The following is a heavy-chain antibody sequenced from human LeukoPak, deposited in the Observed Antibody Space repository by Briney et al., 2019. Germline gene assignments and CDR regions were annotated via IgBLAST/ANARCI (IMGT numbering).Heavy chain of an antibody. D-gene: IGHD6-19*01. V-gene: IGHV3-15*07. CDR1: GFTFSNAW. Sequence: GGSLRLSCAASGFTFSNAWMNWVRQAPGKGLEWVGRIKSKTDGRTTDYAAPVKGRFTISRDDSKNTLYLQMNSLKTEDTAVYYCTTGLAVAGHYYYYYGMDVWGQGTTVTVSS. J-gene: IGHJ6*02. CDR3: TTGLAVAGHYYYYYGMDV. CDR2: IKSKTDGRTT.